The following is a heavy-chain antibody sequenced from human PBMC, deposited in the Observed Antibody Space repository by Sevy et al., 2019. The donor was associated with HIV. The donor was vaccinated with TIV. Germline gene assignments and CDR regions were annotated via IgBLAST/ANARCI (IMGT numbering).Heavy chain of an antibody. D-gene: IGHD3-22*01. CDR2: ISGSGTTT. Sequence: GGSLRLSCAASGFTFWNYGMNWVRQAPGKGVEWVSGISGSGTTTHYADSVKGRFTTSRDNSKNTVYLQMNSLRAEDTAVYYCAKLTATRSGYCYYWGQGTLVTVSS. CDR3: AKLTATRSGYCYY. V-gene: IGHV3-23*01. J-gene: IGHJ4*02. CDR1: GFTFWNYG.